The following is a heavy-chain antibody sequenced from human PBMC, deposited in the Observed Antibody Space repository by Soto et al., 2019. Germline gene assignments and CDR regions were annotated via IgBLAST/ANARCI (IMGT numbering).Heavy chain of an antibody. D-gene: IGHD5-18*01. J-gene: IGHJ4*02. Sequence: QVQLVESGGGVVQPGWSLRLSCAASGFTFSSYAMHWVRQAPGKGLEWVAVISYDGSNKYYADSVKGRFTISRDNSKNTLYLQMNSLRAEDTAVYYCARDMRGYSYGYWLDYWGQGTLVTVSS. CDR1: GFTFSSYA. CDR2: ISYDGSNK. V-gene: IGHV3-30-3*01. CDR3: ARDMRGYSYGYWLDY.